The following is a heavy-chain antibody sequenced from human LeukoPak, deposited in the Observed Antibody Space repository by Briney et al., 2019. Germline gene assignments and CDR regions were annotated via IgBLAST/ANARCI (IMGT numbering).Heavy chain of an antibody. CDR1: GYTFTSYD. CDR2: MNPNSGNT. Sequence: ASVKVSCKASGYTFTSYDISWVRQATGQGLEWMGWMNPNSGNTGYAQKFQGRVTMTRNTFISTAYMELSSLRSEDTAVYYCARSDSSGWSYYYYYYGMDVWGQGTTVTVSS. CDR3: ARSDSSGWSYYYYYYGMDV. D-gene: IGHD6-19*01. J-gene: IGHJ6*02. V-gene: IGHV1-8*01.